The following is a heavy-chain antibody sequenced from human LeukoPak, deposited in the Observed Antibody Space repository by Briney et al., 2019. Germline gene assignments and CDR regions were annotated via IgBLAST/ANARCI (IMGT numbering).Heavy chain of an antibody. V-gene: IGHV1-69*13. Sequence: ASVKVSCKASGGTFSSYAISWVRQAPGQGLEWMGGIIPIFGTANYAQKFQGRVTITADESTSTAYMELSSLRSEDTAVYYCARVRTTVTTFLAKNWIDPWGQGTLVTVSS. CDR2: IIPIFGTA. D-gene: IGHD4-17*01. J-gene: IGHJ5*02. CDR3: ARVRTTVTTFLAKNWIDP. CDR1: GGTFSSYA.